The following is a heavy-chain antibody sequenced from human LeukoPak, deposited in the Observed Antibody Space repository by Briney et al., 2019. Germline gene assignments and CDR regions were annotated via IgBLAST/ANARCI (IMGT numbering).Heavy chain of an antibody. CDR3: AGEYKQWLVKIPNLFDY. V-gene: IGHV4-34*01. CDR2: INHSGST. D-gene: IGHD6-19*01. Sequence: SETLSLTCAVYGGSFSGYYWSWIRQPPGKGLEWIGEINHSGSTNYNPSLKSRVTISVDTSKNQFSLKLSSVTAADTAVYYCAGEYKQWLVKIPNLFDYWGQGTLVTVSS. CDR1: GGSFSGYY. J-gene: IGHJ4*02.